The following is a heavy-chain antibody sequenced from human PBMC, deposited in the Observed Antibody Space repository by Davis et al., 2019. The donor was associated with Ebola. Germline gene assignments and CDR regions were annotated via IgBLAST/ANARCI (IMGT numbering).Heavy chain of an antibody. CDR3: ARSAIAYCSGGSCYFDY. D-gene: IGHD2-15*01. V-gene: IGHV1-8*01. CDR2: MNHNRGNT. Sequence: AASVKVSCKASGYTFTTYDINWVRQAPGQGLEWMGWMNHNRGNTDYAQKFQGRVTMNRNTSISPAYMELSSLKSEDTAVYFCARSAIAYCSGGSCYFDYWGQGTLVTVSS. CDR1: GYTFTTYD. J-gene: IGHJ4*02.